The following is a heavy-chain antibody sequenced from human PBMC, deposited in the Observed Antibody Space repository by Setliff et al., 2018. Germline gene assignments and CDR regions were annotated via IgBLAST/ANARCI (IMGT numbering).Heavy chain of an antibody. V-gene: IGHV4-59*01. CDR2: VFYNGAA. CDR1: GDSISDAS. Sequence: PSETLSLTCTVSGDSISDASIMAWIRQPPGKGLEFIGYVFYNGAAKYDPSLKILVTMSVDTSKTQFSLKLNSMTTADTAGYYCARGGTYRYFDYWGQGALVTVSS. J-gene: IGHJ4*02. CDR3: ARGGTYRYFDY.